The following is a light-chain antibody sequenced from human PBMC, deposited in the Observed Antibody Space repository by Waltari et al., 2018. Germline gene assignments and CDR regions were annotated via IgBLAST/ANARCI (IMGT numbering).Light chain of an antibody. CDR3: AAWDDRLNGGV. CDR1: SSNLGTNT. V-gene: IGLV1-44*01. CDR2: GNY. Sequence: QSVLTQPPSASGTPGQTVTIPCPGGSSNLGTNTVNWYRQVPGAAPKLLIYGNYQRPSGVPARFSGSKSGTSASLAISGLQSEDEADYYCAAWDDRLNGGVFGGGTKLTVL. J-gene: IGLJ3*02.